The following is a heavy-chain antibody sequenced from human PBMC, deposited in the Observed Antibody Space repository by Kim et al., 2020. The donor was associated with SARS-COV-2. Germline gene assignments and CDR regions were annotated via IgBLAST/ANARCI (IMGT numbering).Heavy chain of an antibody. D-gene: IGHD6-6*01. J-gene: IGHJ5*02. V-gene: IGHV1-69*01. CDR3: ARSAYSSSYKSWFDP. Sequence: KFQGRVTITADESTSTAYMELSSLRSEDTAVYYCARSAYSSSYKSWFDPWGQGTLVTVSS.